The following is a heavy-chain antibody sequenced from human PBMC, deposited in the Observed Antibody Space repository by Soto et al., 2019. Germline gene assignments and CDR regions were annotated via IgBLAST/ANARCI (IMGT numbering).Heavy chain of an antibody. CDR2: ISGIGGNT. Sequence: PGGSLRLSGAASGFTLSSTAMSWVPRVPWKGLDEASAISGIGGNTYNAAAEKGRFTNPRDNSKNTLYLQMNSLRAEDTAVYYCAKDGGWELSGIWGQGTMVTVSS. J-gene: IGHJ3*02. CDR3: AKDGGWELSGI. D-gene: IGHD1-26*01. V-gene: IGHV3-23*01. CDR1: GFTLSSTA.